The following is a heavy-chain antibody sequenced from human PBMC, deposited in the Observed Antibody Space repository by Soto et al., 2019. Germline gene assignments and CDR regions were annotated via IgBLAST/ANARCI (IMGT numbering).Heavy chain of an antibody. V-gene: IGHV3-23*01. CDR2: ISGSGTKT. CDR3: AKDNRTMPSSGRFYF. CDR1: GFSFSNYA. Sequence: EEQLLESGGGVVQPGGSLRLSCGGSGFSFSNYAASWVRQAPGKGLEWVSGISGSGTKTDYADSVKGRFTISRDNSKNTVYLHMNSLRAEDTAVYYCAKDNRTMPSSGRFYFWGQGTLVTVSS. D-gene: IGHD2-15*01. J-gene: IGHJ4*02.